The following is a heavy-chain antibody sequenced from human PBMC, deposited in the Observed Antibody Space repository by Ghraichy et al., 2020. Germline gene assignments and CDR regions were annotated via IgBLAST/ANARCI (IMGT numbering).Heavy chain of an antibody. Sequence: GGSLRLSCVGSGFTFDSYSMNWVRQSPGKRLEWVSYITSSSRIKSYADSVKGRFTISRDNAQNSLSLQMSGLTDEDTAVYYCARGSKVVRFYYYDGRDVWGQGTTVTVSS. J-gene: IGHJ6*02. CDR3: ARGSKVVRFYYYDGRDV. V-gene: IGHV3-48*02. CDR2: ITSSSRIK. CDR1: GFTFDSYS. D-gene: IGHD2-21*01.